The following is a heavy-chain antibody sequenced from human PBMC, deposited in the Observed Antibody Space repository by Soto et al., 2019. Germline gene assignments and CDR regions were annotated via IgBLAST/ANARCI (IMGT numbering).Heavy chain of an antibody. J-gene: IGHJ4*02. Sequence: GGSLRLSCAASGFTFSNAWMSWVRQAPGKGLEWVGRIKSKTDGGTTDYAAPVKGRFTISRDDSKNTLYLQMNSLKTEDTAVYYCTTVPSVLWFGEPPGMWGQGTLVTISS. CDR3: TTVPSVLWFGEPPGM. V-gene: IGHV3-15*01. CDR2: IKSKTDGGTT. CDR1: GFTFSNAW. D-gene: IGHD3-10*01.